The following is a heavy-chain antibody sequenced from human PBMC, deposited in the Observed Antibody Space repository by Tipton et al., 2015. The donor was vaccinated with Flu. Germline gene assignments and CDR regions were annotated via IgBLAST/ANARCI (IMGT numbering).Heavy chain of an antibody. D-gene: IGHD7-27*01. V-gene: IGHV4-59*01. CDR3: ARGNWGGVFDY. CDR1: GDYISDYY. Sequence: TLSLTCIVSGDYISDYYWNWIRQSPGGGLEWLGYIHHTGKTNQNPSLKSRLTVSVDTSRNQFSLTLNSVTAADTAVYFCARGNWGGVFDYWGQGTMVTVSS. J-gene: IGHJ3*01. CDR2: IHHTGKT.